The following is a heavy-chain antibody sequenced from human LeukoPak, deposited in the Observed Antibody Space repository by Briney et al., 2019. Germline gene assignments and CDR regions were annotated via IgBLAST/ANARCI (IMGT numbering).Heavy chain of an antibody. Sequence: GGSLRLSCAASGFTFSSYTVNWVRQAPGKGLEWVSSISSSNYIYYADSVKGRFTISRDNAKNSLYLQMHSLRAEDTAVYYCARDREGDYIWGSYRPDWFDPWGQGTLVTVSS. CDR1: GFTFSSYT. D-gene: IGHD3-16*02. CDR3: ARDREGDYIWGSYRPDWFDP. CDR2: ISSSNYI. V-gene: IGHV3-21*01. J-gene: IGHJ5*02.